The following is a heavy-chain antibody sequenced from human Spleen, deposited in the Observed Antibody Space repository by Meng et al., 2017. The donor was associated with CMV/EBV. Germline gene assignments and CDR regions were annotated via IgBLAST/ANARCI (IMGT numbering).Heavy chain of an antibody. CDR2: INHSGST. CDR3: ARGGKASFDS. J-gene: IGHJ4*02. Sequence: SETLSLTCEVYGGSFSGYYWSWIRQPPGKGLEWIGEINHSGSTNYNPSLKSRVTISVDTSKIQFSLKLTSLTAADTAVYYCARGGKASFDSWGQGTLVTVSS. D-gene: IGHD4-23*01. V-gene: IGHV4-34*01. CDR1: GGSFSGYY.